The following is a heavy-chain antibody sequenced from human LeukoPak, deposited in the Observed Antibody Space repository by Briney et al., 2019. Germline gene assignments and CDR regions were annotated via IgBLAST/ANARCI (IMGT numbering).Heavy chain of an antibody. CDR3: AGHSGYVTDY. V-gene: IGHV3-48*04. CDR2: ISSSGSTI. CDR1: GFTFSSYS. D-gene: IGHD5-12*01. Sequence: GGSLRLSCAASGFTFSSYSMNWVRQAPGKGLEWGSYISSSGSTIYYADSVKGRFTISRDNAKNSLYLQMNSLRAEDTAMYYCAGHSGYVTDYWGQGTLVTVSS. J-gene: IGHJ4*02.